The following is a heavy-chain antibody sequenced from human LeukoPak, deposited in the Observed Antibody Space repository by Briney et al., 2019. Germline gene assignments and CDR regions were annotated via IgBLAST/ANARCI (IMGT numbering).Heavy chain of an antibody. D-gene: IGHD1-14*01. V-gene: IGHV6-1*01. CDR2: TYYRSKWYN. CDR1: GDSVSSNSAA. J-gene: IGHJ4*02. Sequence: SRTLSLTCAISGDSVSSNSAAWSWLRQSPSRGLEWLGRTYYRSKWYNDYVVSLKSRITINPDASKNQFSLQLNSVTPEDTAVYYCARGGARGSISYWGQGTLVTVSS. CDR3: ARGGARGSISY.